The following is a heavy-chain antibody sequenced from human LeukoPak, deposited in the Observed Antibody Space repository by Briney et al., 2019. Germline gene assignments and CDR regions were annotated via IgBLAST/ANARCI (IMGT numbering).Heavy chain of an antibody. CDR1: GFIFSSYA. V-gene: IGHV3-30*04. Sequence: PGRSLRLSCAASGFIFSSYAIHWVRQAPGKGLEWVAVISYDGSNKYYADSVKGRFTISRDNSKNTLYLQMNSLRAEDTAVYYCATDCSSTSCYEIGHYWGQGTLVTVSS. J-gene: IGHJ4*02. CDR3: ATDCSSTSCYEIGHY. D-gene: IGHD2-2*01. CDR2: ISYDGSNK.